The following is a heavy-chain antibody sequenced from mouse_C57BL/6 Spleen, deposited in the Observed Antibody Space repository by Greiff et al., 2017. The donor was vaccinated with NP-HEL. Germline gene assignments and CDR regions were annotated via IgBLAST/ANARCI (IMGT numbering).Heavy chain of an antibody. CDR3: ARAGYSNYAAY. CDR1: GYTFTDYY. D-gene: IGHD2-5*01. V-gene: IGHV1-26*01. J-gene: IGHJ3*01. Sequence: VQLQQSGPELVKPGASVKISCKASGYTFTDYYMNWVKQSHGKSLEWIGDINPNNGGTSYNQKFKGKATLTVDKSSSTAYMELRSLTSEDSAVYYCARAGYSNYAAYWGQGTLVTVSA. CDR2: INPNNGGT.